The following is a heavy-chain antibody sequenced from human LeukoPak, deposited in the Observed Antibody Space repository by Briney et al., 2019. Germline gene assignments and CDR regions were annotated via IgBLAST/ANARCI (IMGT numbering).Heavy chain of an antibody. CDR3: ASRFGDYADY. CDR2: ISSSSSYI. CDR1: GFTFSSYA. V-gene: IGHV3-21*01. J-gene: IGHJ4*02. Sequence: GGSLRLSCAASGFTFSSYAMSWVRQAPGKGLEWVSSISSSSSYIYYADSVKGRFTISRDNAKNSLYLQMNSLRAEDTAVYYCASRFGDYADYWGQGTLVTVSS. D-gene: IGHD4-17*01.